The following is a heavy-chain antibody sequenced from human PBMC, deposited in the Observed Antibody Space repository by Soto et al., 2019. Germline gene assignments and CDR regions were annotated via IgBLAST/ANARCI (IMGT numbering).Heavy chain of an antibody. Sequence: GGSLRLSCVASGFTFTTYWMSWVRQAPGKGLEWVANIRQDGGAQYYVDSVKGRFTISRDNAKNSVYLQMDSLRVEDTAVYYCVRGGHGSGSYMGSSWGQGILVTVSS. V-gene: IGHV3-7*03. CDR3: VRGGHGSGSYMGSS. CDR1: GFTFTTYW. J-gene: IGHJ5*02. CDR2: IRQDGGAQ. D-gene: IGHD3-10*01.